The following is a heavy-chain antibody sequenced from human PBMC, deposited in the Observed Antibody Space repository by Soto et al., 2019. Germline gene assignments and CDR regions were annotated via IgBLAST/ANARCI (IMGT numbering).Heavy chain of an antibody. V-gene: IGHV1-46*01. CDR2: INPSGGST. CDR1: GYTFTSYY. CDR3: ARMTTVVTQV. J-gene: IGHJ4*02. Sequence: ASVKVSCKASGYTFTSYYMHWVRQAPGQGLEWMGIINPSGGSTSYAQKFQGWVTMTRDTSISTAYMELSRLRSEDTAVYYCARMTTVVTQVWGQGTLVTVSS. D-gene: IGHD4-17*01.